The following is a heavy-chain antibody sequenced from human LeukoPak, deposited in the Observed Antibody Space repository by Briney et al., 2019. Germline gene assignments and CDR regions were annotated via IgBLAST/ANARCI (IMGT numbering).Heavy chain of an antibody. D-gene: IGHD3-10*01. V-gene: IGHV4-4*08. J-gene: IGHJ4*02. Sequence: SETLSLTCTVAGGGISTYYWNWIRQTPGKGLERVGHIANGATDYNPSLKSRAIISVDTSKNQISLRLTSVTAADTAVYHCARDKAHSYGYYFDPWGPGTQVLVSS. CDR1: GGGISTYY. CDR2: IANGAT. CDR3: ARDKAHSYGYYFDP.